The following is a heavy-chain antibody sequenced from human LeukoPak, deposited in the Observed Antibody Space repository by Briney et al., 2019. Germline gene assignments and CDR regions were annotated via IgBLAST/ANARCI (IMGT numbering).Heavy chain of an antibody. CDR3: VRVGGASSILSAFDI. Sequence: SETLSLTCTVSGGSINSYYWSWIRQPPGKGLEWIGHIYNSETINYNPSLTSRVTISLDTSKNQVSLKLTSVTAADTAVYYCVRVGGASSILSAFDIWGQGTMVTVSS. CDR2: IYNSETI. D-gene: IGHD6-6*01. CDR1: GGSINSYY. J-gene: IGHJ3*02. V-gene: IGHV4-59*01.